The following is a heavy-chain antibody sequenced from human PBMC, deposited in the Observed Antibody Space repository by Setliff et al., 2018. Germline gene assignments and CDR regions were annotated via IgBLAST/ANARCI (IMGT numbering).Heavy chain of an antibody. J-gene: IGHJ4*02. V-gene: IGHV1-18*01. CDR1: GYTFNNYG. D-gene: IGHD3-10*01. CDR2: VTIYNGNT. CDR3: ARGESMVRGKNILRHFDY. Sequence: ASVTVSCKPSGYTFNNYGVAWVRQAPGQGLDWMGWVTIYNGNTKYAQNLQGRLTLTTDRSTSTVYMELGSLTTDDTAIYYCARGESMVRGKNILRHFDYWGQGTQVTVSS.